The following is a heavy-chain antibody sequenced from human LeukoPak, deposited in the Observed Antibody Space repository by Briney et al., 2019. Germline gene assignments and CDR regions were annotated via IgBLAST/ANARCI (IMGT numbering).Heavy chain of an antibody. CDR3: AKAALTNWFDP. J-gene: IGHJ5*02. V-gene: IGHV3-23*01. CDR1: GFTLNNYA. Sequence: AGSLRLSCAASGFTLNNYAISWVRQAPGKGLEWVSAISGSGGSTYYADSVKGRFTVSRDNSKDTLYLQMNSLRAEDTAVYYCAKAALTNWFDPWGQGTLVSVSS. D-gene: IGHD3-9*01. CDR2: ISGSGGST.